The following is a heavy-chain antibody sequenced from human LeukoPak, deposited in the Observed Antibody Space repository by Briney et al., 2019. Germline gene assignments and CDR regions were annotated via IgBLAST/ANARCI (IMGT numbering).Heavy chain of an antibody. Sequence: GGSLRLSCVTSGFSFTTHSMHWVRQAPGKGLEWMAVVSHDERNILYADSVKGRFTISRDNSKNTLYLQMYSLRAEDTAVYYCARTQLVRLGRRTQHFDYWGQGTLVTVSS. CDR2: VSHDERNI. J-gene: IGHJ4*02. CDR1: GFSFTTHS. D-gene: IGHD5-12*01. CDR3: ARTQLVRLGRRTQHFDY. V-gene: IGHV3-30*04.